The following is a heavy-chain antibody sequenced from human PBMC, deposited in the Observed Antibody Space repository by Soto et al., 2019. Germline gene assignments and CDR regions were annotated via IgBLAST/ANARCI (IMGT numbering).Heavy chain of an antibody. V-gene: IGHV3-21*06. CDR2: ISSSSRYI. Sequence: XGSLRLSCSAAGFSFSIYAMSWVRQAPGKGLEWVSSISSSSRYIYYADSQKGRFTISRDNAKSSLFLQMNSLRAEDTAVYYCARDLYHGDSPFDYWGQGTLVTVSS. CDR3: ARDLYHGDSPFDY. J-gene: IGHJ4*01. CDR1: GFSFSIYA. D-gene: IGHD2-21*02.